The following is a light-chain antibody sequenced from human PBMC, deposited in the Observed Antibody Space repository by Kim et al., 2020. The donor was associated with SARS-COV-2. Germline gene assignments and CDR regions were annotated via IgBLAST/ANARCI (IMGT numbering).Light chain of an antibody. Sequence: GDRVTITCRASQSISSWLAWYQQKPGRDPKLLIYCASSLESGVPSRFSGSGSGTEFTLTISSLQPDDFATYYCQQYNSYTPLTFGGGTKVGIK. V-gene: IGKV1-5*01. J-gene: IGKJ4*01. CDR2: CAS. CDR1: QSISSW. CDR3: QQYNSYTPLT.